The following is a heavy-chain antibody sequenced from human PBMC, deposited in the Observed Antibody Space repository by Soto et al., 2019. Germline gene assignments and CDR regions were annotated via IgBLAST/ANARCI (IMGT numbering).Heavy chain of an antibody. CDR2: MNPNSGNT. CDR3: ARDINRKGVDY. D-gene: IGHD3-16*01. J-gene: IGHJ4*02. V-gene: IGHV1-8*01. CDR1: GYTFTSYD. Sequence: QVQLVQSGAEVKKPGASVKVSCKASGYTFTSYDINWVRQATGQGLEWMGWMNPNSGNTGYAQKFQGRVAMTRNTSRSTAYTDLSSLKSEETAVYYCARDINRKGVDYWGQGTLVTVSS.